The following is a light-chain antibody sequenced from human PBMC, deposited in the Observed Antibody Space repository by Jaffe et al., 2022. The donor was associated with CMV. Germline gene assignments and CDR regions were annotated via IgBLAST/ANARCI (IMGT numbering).Light chain of an antibody. CDR1: SSNIGSNT. J-gene: IGLJ2*01. CDR2: RND. V-gene: IGLV1-44*01. Sequence: QSVLTQPPSASGTPGQRVTISCSGGSSNIGSNTVYWYQQLPGTAPKLLIYRNDQRPSGVPDRFSGSKSGTSASLAISGLRSEDEADYYCAAWDDSLNGVIFAGGTKLTVL. CDR3: AAWDDSLNGVI.